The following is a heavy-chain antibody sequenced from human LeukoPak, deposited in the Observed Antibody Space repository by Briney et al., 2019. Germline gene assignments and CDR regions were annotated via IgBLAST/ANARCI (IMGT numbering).Heavy chain of an antibody. CDR2: IYLSGST. CDR3: ARETTVTYDN. V-gene: IGHV4-38-2*02. Sequence: SETLSLTCTVSGYSISSGYFWGWIRQSPRKGLEWIGNIYLSGSTEYNPSLKSRVTISVDTSKNQFSLKLSSVTAADTAVYYCARETTVTYDNWGQGTLVTVSS. J-gene: IGHJ4*02. D-gene: IGHD4-17*01. CDR1: GYSISSGYF.